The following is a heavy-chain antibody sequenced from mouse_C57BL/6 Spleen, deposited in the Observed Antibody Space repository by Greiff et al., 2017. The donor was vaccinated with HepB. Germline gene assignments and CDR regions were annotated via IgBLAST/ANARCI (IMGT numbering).Heavy chain of an antibody. CDR3: ARRGAEAMDY. CDR1: GYAFSSSW. Sequence: QVQLQQSGPELVKPGASVKISCKASGYAFSSSWMNWVKQRPGKGLEWIGRIYPGDGDTNYNGKFKGKATLTADKSSSTASMQHSSLTSEDSAVYFCARRGAEAMDYWGQGTSVTVSS. CDR2: IYPGDGDT. V-gene: IGHV1-82*01. J-gene: IGHJ4*01.